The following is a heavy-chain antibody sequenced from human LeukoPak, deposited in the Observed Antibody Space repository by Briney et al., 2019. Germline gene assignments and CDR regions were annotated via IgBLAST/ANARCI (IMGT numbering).Heavy chain of an antibody. CDR1: GYTFTNFD. Sequence: PRASMKVSCKASGYTFTNFDINWVRQAPGQGLEWMGWININTGNPTYAQGFTGRFVFSLDTSVSTAYLQISSLKAEDTAVYYCARGKRNSSGGVSWFDPWGQGTLVTVSS. D-gene: IGHD6-19*01. V-gene: IGHV7-4-1*02. CDR3: ARGKRNSSGGVSWFDP. CDR2: ININTGNP. J-gene: IGHJ5*02.